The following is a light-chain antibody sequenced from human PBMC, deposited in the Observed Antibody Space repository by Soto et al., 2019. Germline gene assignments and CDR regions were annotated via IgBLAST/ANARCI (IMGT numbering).Light chain of an antibody. CDR1: QSVNKN. V-gene: IGKV3-15*01. Sequence: EIVFTQSPATLSVSPWEGATLSCRASQSVNKNLAWYQQKPGQAPMLLIFDVSTRATGIPARFSGSGSGTEFTLTISSLQSEDFAVYYCQQYNKWFSITFGQGTRLEIK. J-gene: IGKJ5*01. CDR2: DVS. CDR3: QQYNKWFSIT.